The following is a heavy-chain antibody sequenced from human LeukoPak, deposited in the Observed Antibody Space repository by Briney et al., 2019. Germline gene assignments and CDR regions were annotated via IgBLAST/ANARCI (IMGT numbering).Heavy chain of an antibody. CDR2: IYPGDSDT. CDR1: GYSFTSYW. CDR3: ARQAYDFWSGYYKDNWFDP. D-gene: IGHD3-3*01. J-gene: IGHJ5*02. Sequence: GESLKISCKGSGYSFTSYWIGGVRQMPGKGLEWMGIIYPGDSDTRYSPSFQGQVTISADKSISTACLQWSSLKASDTAMYYCARQAYDFWSGYYKDNWFDPWGQGTLVTVSS. V-gene: IGHV5-51*01.